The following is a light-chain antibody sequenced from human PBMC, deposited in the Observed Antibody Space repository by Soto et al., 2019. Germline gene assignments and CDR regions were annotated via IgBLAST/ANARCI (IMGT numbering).Light chain of an antibody. J-gene: IGLJ2*01. CDR1: NIGSKS. CDR2: YDS. Sequence: SYELTQPPSVSVAPGKTARITCGGTNIGSKSVHWYQQKPGQAPVLVIYYDSDRPSGIPERFSGSNSGNTATLTISRVEAGDEADYYCQVWDSSSDHPWVFGGGTKVTVL. CDR3: QVWDSSSDHPWV. V-gene: IGLV3-21*04.